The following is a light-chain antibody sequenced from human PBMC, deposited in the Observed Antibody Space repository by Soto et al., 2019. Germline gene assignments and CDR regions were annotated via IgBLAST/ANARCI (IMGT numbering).Light chain of an antibody. CDR2: EVS. CDR3: SSYTTSSSEV. CDR1: SSDVGGYNY. V-gene: IGLV2-14*01. J-gene: IGLJ1*01. Sequence: QSALTQPASVSGSPGQSITISCTGSSSDVGGYNYVSWYQQHPGKAPKLIISEVSNRPSGVSDRLSGSKSGNTASLTISGLQAEDEADYYCSSYTTSSSEVFGTGTKVTVL.